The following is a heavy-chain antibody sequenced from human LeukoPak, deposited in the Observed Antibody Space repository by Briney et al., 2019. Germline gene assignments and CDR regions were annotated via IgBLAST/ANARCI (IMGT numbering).Heavy chain of an antibody. V-gene: IGHV5-51*01. D-gene: IGHD3-10*01. CDR3: AKEEEGVITMVRGGASLTN. CDR2: IYPGDSDT. J-gene: IGHJ4*02. CDR1: GYSFTSYW. Sequence: GESLKISCKGSGYSFTSYWIGWVRQMPGKGLEWMGIIYPGDSDTRYSPSFQGQVTTSADKSISTAYLQWSSLRAEDTAVYYCAKEEEGVITMVRGGASLTNWGQGTLVTVSS.